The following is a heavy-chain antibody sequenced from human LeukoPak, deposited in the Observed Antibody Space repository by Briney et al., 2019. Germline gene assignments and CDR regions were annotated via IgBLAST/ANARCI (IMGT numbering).Heavy chain of an antibody. CDR3: AGNTVTTSR. J-gene: IGHJ4*02. CDR1: GGSFSVYY. D-gene: IGHD4-17*01. V-gene: IGHV4-34*01. CDR2: INHSGST. Sequence: SETLSLTCAVYGGSFSVYYSSWIRQPPGKGLEWIGEINHSGSTNYNPSLKSRVTISVDTSKNQFSLKLSSVTAADTAVYYCAGNTVTTSRWGQGTLVTVSS.